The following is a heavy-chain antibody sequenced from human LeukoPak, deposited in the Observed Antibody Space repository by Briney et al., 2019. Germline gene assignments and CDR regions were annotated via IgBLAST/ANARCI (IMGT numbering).Heavy chain of an antibody. D-gene: IGHD5-24*01. Sequence: GGSLRLSCAASGFTFSDYYMSWIRQAPGKGLEWVSYISSSSSYTNYADSVKGRFTISRDNAKNSLYLQMNSLRAEDTAVYYCARGGRWLQFVGPDYWGQGTLVAVSS. J-gene: IGHJ4*02. CDR3: ARGGRWLQFVGPDY. CDR2: ISSSSSYT. CDR1: GFTFSDYY. V-gene: IGHV3-11*05.